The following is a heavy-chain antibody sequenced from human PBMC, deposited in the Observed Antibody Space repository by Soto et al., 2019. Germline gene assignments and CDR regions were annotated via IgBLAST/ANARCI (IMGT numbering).Heavy chain of an antibody. CDR3: AGGGPTVDRLYSFDS. CDR1: GGSFSSHD. V-gene: IGHV1-69*06. D-gene: IGHD2-15*01. CDR2: VIPIFGTT. J-gene: IGHJ4*02. Sequence: QVQLVQSGAEVKKPGSSVNVSCKASGGSFSSHDLSWVRQAPGQGLEWMGGVIPIFGTTTYAQKFQGRGTISADKATSTAYLNLRGLTSDDTAIYFCAGGGPTVDRLYSFDSWGQGTLVAVSS.